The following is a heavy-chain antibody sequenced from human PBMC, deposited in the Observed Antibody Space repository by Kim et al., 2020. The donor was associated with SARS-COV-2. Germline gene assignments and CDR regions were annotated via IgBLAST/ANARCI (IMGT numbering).Heavy chain of an antibody. V-gene: IGHV3-33*08. CDR3: ARALEGSSAPLSAFDI. CDR2: IWYDGSNK. CDR1: GFTFSSYG. J-gene: IGHJ3*02. D-gene: IGHD3-10*01. Sequence: GGSLRLSCAASGFTFSSYGMHWVRQAPGKGLEWVAVIWYDGSNKYYADSVKGRFTISRDNSKNTLYLQMNSLRAEDTAVYYCARALEGSSAPLSAFDIWGQGTMVTVSS.